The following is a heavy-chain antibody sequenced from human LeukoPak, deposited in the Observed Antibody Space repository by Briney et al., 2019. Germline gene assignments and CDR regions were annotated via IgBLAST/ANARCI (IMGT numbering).Heavy chain of an antibody. CDR3: ARVQRWGSSNYFDH. J-gene: IGHJ4*02. D-gene: IGHD6-25*01. CDR2: INRDGSST. CDR1: GFTFISYW. V-gene: IGHV3-74*01. Sequence: PGGSLRLSCAASGFTFISYWMHWVRQAPGKGLVWVSRINRDGSSTDYADSVKGRFTISRDNAKNTLYLQMNSLRGEDTAVYFCARVQRWGSSNYFDHWGQGTLVTVSS.